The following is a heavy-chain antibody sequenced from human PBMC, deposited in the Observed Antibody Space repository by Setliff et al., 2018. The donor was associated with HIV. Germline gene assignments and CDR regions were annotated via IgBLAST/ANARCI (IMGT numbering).Heavy chain of an antibody. CDR1: GDSVSSASYY. V-gene: IGHV4-61*01. J-gene: IGHJ6*03. D-gene: IGHD6-6*01. CDR2: IYYSGTT. Sequence: SETLSLTCTVSGDSVSSASYYWSWIRQPPGKGLEWIGYIYYSGTTKYNPSLKSRVTISVDTSKNQFSLKLSSVTAADTAVYYCASEAWTSYRSSTGYYYYYMDVWGKGTTVTVSS. CDR3: ASEAWTSYRSSTGYYYYYMDV.